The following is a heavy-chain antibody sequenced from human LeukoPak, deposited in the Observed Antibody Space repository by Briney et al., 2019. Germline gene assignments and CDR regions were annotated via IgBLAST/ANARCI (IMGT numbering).Heavy chain of an antibody. CDR3: AXXXXXXXXXXYYYYGMDV. CDR2: INHSGST. J-gene: IGHJ6*02. CDR1: GGSSSGYY. Sequence: NPSETLSLTCAVYGGSSSGYYWSWIRQPPGKGLEWIGEINHSGSTNYNPSLKSRVTISVDTSKNQFSLKLSSVTAADTAVYYCAXXXXXXXXXXYYYYGMDVWGQGTTVTVSS. V-gene: IGHV4-34*01.